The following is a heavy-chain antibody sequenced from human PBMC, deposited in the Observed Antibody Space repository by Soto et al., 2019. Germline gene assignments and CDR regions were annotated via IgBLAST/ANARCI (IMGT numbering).Heavy chain of an antibody. CDR1: GYTFTSYG. J-gene: IGHJ4*02. V-gene: IGHV1-18*01. CDR3: AREGDREYRSSSFYFDY. CDR2: ISAYNGNT. D-gene: IGHD6-6*01. Sequence: ASVKVSCKASGYTFTSYGISWVRQAPGQGLEWMGWISAYNGNTNYVQKLQGRVTMTTDTSTSTAYMELRSLRSDDTAVYYCAREGDREYRSSSFYFDYWGQGTLVTVSS.